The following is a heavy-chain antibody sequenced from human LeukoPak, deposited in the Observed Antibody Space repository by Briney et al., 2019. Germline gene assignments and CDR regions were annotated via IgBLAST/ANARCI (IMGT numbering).Heavy chain of an antibody. CDR1: GGSISSYY. J-gene: IGHJ6*03. CDR3: ARGGGGIRFLVSYYYMDV. Sequence: SETLSLTCTVSGGSISSYYWSWIRQPPGKGLEWIGYIYYSGSTNYNPSLKSRVTISVDTSKNQFSLKLSSVTAADTAVYYCARGGGGIRFLVSYYYMDVWGKGTTVTVSS. D-gene: IGHD3-3*01. V-gene: IGHV4-59*01. CDR2: IYYSGST.